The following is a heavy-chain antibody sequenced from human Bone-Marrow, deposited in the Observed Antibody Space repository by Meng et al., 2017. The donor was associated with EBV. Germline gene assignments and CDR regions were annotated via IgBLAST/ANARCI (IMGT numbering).Heavy chain of an antibody. CDR1: ESTFSEFY. CDR3: ARDGGLQTGWFSP. V-gene: IGHV3-11*01. D-gene: IGHD3-16*01. CDR2: INLGGSIR. J-gene: IGHJ5*02. Sequence: QVQLVESGGGLVKPGGSLRLSCAASESTFSEFYMSWIRQAPGKGPEWLGYINLGGSIRKYADSVKGRFTISRDNAKNLLYLHMNSLRADDTAIYFCARDGGLQTGWFSPWGQGTLVTVSS.